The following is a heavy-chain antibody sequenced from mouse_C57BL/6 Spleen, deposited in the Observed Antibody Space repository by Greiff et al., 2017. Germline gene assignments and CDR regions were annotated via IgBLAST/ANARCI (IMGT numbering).Heavy chain of an antibody. CDR1: GYSFTSYW. J-gene: IGHJ3*01. V-gene: IGHV1-64*01. D-gene: IGHD1-1*02. Sequence: VQLQQPGAELVKPGASVKLSCKASGYSFTSYWMHWVKQRPGQGLEWIGMIHPNSGSTNYNEKFKSQATLPVDKSSSSAYLQLSSLTSEDSAVYSCARGGDGGDERWTWGQGTLVTVSA. CDR3: ARGGDGGDERWT. CDR2: IHPNSGST.